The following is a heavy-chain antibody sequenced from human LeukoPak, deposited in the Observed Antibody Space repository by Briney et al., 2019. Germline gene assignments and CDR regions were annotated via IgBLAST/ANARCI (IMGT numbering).Heavy chain of an antibody. J-gene: IGHJ4*02. Sequence: PGGSLRLSCAASGFTFSSYSMSWVRQAPGKGLEWVSSITTSSTYISYADSVKGRFTISRDNAKNSLYLQMDSLRAEDTAVYYCARGKYSSGWFDYWGQGTLVTVSS. CDR2: ITTSSTYI. CDR1: GFTFSSYS. D-gene: IGHD6-19*01. V-gene: IGHV3-21*01. CDR3: ARGKYSSGWFDY.